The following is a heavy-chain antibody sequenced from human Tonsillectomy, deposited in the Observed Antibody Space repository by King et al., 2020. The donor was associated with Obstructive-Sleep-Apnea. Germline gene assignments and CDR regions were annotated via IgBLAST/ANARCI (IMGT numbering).Heavy chain of an antibody. Sequence: VQLVESGGGVVRPGGSLRLSCAASGFTFDDYGMSWVRQAPGKGLDWGSGINWNGGSRGYADSVKGRFTISSENAKKSLYLQMNSLRAEDTALYHCAREEKSSGYFVSWYFDLWGRGTLVTVSS. CDR1: GFTFDDYG. V-gene: IGHV3-20*01. CDR3: AREEKSSGYFVSWYFDL. D-gene: IGHD3-22*01. CDR2: INWNGGSR. J-gene: IGHJ2*01.